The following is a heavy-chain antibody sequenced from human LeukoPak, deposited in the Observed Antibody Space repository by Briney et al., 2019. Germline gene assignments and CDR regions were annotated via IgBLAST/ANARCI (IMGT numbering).Heavy chain of an antibody. CDR2: INPNSGGT. V-gene: IGHV1-2*02. CDR3: ARTKPPCTSCLLLDY. Sequence: ASVKVPCKASGYTFTGYYMHWVRQAPGQGLEWMGWINPNSGGTNYAQKFQGLVTMSRDTFITTAYMEFSRLTSDDTAVYYCARTKPPCTSCLLLDYWGQGTLVTVST. CDR1: GYTFTGYY. D-gene: IGHD2-2*01. J-gene: IGHJ4*02.